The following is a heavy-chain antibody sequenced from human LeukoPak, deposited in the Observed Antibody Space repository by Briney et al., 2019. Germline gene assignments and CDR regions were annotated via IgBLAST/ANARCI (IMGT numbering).Heavy chain of an antibody. D-gene: IGHD5-18*01. J-gene: IGHJ5*02. V-gene: IGHV3-74*01. CDR2: INPDGTII. CDR3: AKDLSWNTADR. CDR1: GFTYTDYL. Sequence: GGSLRLSYVGSGFTYTDYLMHWFRQAPGKGPVWVSRINPDGTIIDYADSVKGRFSISRDNAKNLLYLQMNGLRADDTAVYYCAKDLSWNTADRWGQGILVTVSS.